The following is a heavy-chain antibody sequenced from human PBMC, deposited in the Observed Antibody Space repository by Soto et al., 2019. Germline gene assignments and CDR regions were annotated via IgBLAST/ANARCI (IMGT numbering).Heavy chain of an antibody. D-gene: IGHD3-10*01. Sequence: ASVKVSCKASGYTFTSYDINWVRQATGQGLEWMGWMNPNSGNTGYAQKFQGRVTITRNTSISTAYMGLGSLRSEETAVYYCARATRSVKWFGEQTDLYYFDYWGQGTLVTVSS. J-gene: IGHJ4*02. CDR1: GYTFTSYD. CDR3: ARATRSVKWFGEQTDLYYFDY. CDR2: MNPNSGNT. V-gene: IGHV1-8*01.